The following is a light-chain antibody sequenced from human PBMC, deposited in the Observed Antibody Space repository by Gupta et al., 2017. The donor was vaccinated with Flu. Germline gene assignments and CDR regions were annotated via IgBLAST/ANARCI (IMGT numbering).Light chain of an antibody. V-gene: IGKV1-17*01. CDR2: AAS. CDR3: RQHKSYPLVT. Sequence: SSMYDSVGDRGSNTCRARQAIRNDLVWFKQKPVKPPKRLIYAASSWQLGVTSRFSGGGYGKDLALTSSGRQQEDFAAYYCRQHKSYPLVTFGQGTQVEIK. CDR1: QAIRND. J-gene: IGKJ1*01.